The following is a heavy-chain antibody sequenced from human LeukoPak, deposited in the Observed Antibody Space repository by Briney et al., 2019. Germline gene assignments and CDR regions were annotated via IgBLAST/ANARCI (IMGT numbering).Heavy chain of an antibody. D-gene: IGHD3-22*01. CDR1: GGSINDYY. CDR3: ASSRQHYYDNSGYFDF. CDR2: IYASGPT. J-gene: IGHJ4*02. Sequence: SETLSLTCTVSGGSINDYYWNYIRQSPVQGLEWIGYIYASGPTNSNTSLKRRVTISLDTSTNQFSLKLTSMTAADTAVYYCASSRQHYYDNSGYFDFWGQGILVTVSS. V-gene: IGHV4-4*09.